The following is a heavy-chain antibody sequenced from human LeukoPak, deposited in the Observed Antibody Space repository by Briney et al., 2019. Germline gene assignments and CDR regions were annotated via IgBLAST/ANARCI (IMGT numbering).Heavy chain of an antibody. CDR3: ARGRYCSSTSCYRSAFDI. J-gene: IGHJ3*02. V-gene: IGHV3-9*01. Sequence: GRSLRLSCAASGFTFDDYAMHWVRQAPGKGLEWVSGISWNSGSIGYADSVKGRFTVSRDNAKNSLYLQMNSLRAEDTAVYYCARGRYCSSTSCYRSAFDIWGQGTMVTVSS. CDR1: GFTFDDYA. D-gene: IGHD2-2*02. CDR2: ISWNSGSI.